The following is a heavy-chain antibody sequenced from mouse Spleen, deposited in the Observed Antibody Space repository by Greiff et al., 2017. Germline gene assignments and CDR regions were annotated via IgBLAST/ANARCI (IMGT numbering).Heavy chain of an antibody. D-gene: IGHD3-3*01. CDR1: GYTFTSYW. V-gene: IGHV1-69*01. J-gene: IGHJ1*03. CDR2: IDPSDSYT. Sequence: QVQLQQPGAELVMPGASVKLSCKASGYTFTSYWMHWVKQRPGQGLEWIGEIDPSDSYTNYNQKFKGKATLTVDKSSSTAYMQLSSLTSEDSAVYYCAGGTSRYFDVWGTGTTVTVSS. CDR3: AGGTSRYFDV.